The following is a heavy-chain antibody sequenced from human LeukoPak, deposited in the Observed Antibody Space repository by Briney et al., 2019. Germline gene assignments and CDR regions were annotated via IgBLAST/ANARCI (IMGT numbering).Heavy chain of an antibody. J-gene: IGHJ6*02. D-gene: IGHD3-3*01. V-gene: IGHV1-69*13. Sequence: ASVKVSCKASGYTFTSYCMHWVRQAPGQGLEWMGGIIPIFGTANYAQKFQGRVTITADESTSTAYMELSSLRSEDTAVYYCARDTIFGVVTSYGMDVWGQGTTVTVSS. CDR2: IIPIFGTA. CDR3: ARDTIFGVVTSYGMDV. CDR1: GYTFTSYC.